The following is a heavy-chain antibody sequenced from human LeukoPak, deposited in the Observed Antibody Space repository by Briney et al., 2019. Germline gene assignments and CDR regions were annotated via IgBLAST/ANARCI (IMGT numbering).Heavy chain of an antibody. J-gene: IGHJ4*02. D-gene: IGHD6-13*01. V-gene: IGHV4-59*01. CDR1: GGSISSYY. CDR3: ARGGSWSDFDY. Sequence: PSETLSLTRTVSGGSISSYYWSWIRQPPGKGLEWIGYIYHSGSTNYNPSLKSRGTISTDTSKNQFSLKLTSVTAADTAVYYCARGGSWSDFDYWGQGTLVTVSS. CDR2: IYHSGST.